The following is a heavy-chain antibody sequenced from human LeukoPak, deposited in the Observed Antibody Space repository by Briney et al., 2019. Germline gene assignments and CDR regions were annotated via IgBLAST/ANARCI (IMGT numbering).Heavy chain of an antibody. Sequence: PGGSLRLSCAASGFTFSSYSMNWVRQAPGKGLEWVSSISSSSSYIYYPDSVKGRFTISRDNSKNSLYLQMNSLRAEDRAVYYCARASSGWAVDLYYFDYWGQGTLVTVSS. CDR3: ARASSGWAVDLYYFDY. CDR1: GFTFSSYS. CDR2: ISSSSSYI. J-gene: IGHJ4*02. D-gene: IGHD6-19*01. V-gene: IGHV3-21*01.